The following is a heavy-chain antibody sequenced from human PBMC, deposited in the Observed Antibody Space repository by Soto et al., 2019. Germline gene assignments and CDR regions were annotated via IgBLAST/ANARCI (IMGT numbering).Heavy chain of an antibody. V-gene: IGHV3-9*01. J-gene: IGHJ3*02. CDR1: GFTFDDYA. D-gene: IGHD4-17*01. Sequence: EVQLVESGGGLVQPGRSLRLSCAASGFTFDDYAMHWVRQAPGKGLAWVSGISWNSGSIGYADSVKGRFTISRDNAKNSLYLQMNSLRAEDTALYYCAKDMSDYGDYDAFDIWGQGTIVTVSS. CDR2: ISWNSGSI. CDR3: AKDMSDYGDYDAFDI.